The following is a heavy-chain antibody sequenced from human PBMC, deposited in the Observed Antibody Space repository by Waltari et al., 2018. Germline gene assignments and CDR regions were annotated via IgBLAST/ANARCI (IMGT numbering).Heavy chain of an antibody. V-gene: IGHV4-59*01. Sequence: QVQLQESGPSLLKPSETLSLICTVSGGSISGFYWSWVGQPPGKGLDGIGYIYYTGSTNFNPSLMSRVTMSVDTSKIQFSLKLSSVTAADTAFYYCARGGGGDWEWFDPWGQGTLVTVSS. CDR3: ARGGGGDWEWFDP. D-gene: IGHD2-21*02. CDR2: IYYTGST. J-gene: IGHJ5*02. CDR1: GGSISGFY.